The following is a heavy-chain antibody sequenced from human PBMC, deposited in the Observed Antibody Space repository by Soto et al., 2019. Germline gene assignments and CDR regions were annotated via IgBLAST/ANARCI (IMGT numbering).Heavy chain of an antibody. V-gene: IGHV1-2*04. CDR1: GYTFTGYS. CDR2: INPNSGGT. J-gene: IGHJ6*02. Sequence: QVQLVQSGAEVKKPGASVKVSCKASGYTFTGYSMHWVRQAPGQGLEWMGWINPNSGGTTYAQKFQGWVTMTRDTSISTAYMELSRLRSDDTAVYYCARDRANALEVHSYYYGMDVWGQGTTVTVSS. D-gene: IGHD1-1*01. CDR3: ARDRANALEVHSYYYGMDV.